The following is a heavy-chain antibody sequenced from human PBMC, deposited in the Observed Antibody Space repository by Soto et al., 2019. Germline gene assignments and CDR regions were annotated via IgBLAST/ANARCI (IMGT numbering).Heavy chain of an antibody. CDR1: GFTFSSYG. Sequence: QVQLVESGGGVVQPGRSLRLSCAASGFTFSSYGMHWVRQAPGKGLEWVAVISYDGSNKYYADSVKGRFTISRDNSKNTLYLQMNSLRAEDTAVYYCAKDLHHGDYAIFDYWGQGTLVTVSS. D-gene: IGHD4-17*01. CDR2: ISYDGSNK. V-gene: IGHV3-30*18. J-gene: IGHJ4*02. CDR3: AKDLHHGDYAIFDY.